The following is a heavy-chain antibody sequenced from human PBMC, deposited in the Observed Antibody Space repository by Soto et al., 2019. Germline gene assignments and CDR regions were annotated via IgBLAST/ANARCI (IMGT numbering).Heavy chain of an antibody. D-gene: IGHD3-3*02. CDR1: GYTFTSYY. CDR3: ARHLAAGDS. J-gene: IGHJ4*02. V-gene: IGHV1-46*03. CDR2: VNPTGGIP. Sequence: QVQLVQSGAEVKKPGASVRVSCKASGYTFTSYYIHWVRQAPGQGLEWMAIVNPTGGIPNHSQKFQGRVAVTFDTSTSTVFMELNSLRYEDTAVYYCARHLAAGDSWGQGTLVTVSS.